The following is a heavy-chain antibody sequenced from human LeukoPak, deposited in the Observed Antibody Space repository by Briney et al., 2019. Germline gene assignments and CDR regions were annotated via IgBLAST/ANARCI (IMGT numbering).Heavy chain of an antibody. D-gene: IGHD3-3*01. J-gene: IGHJ4*02. CDR3: AYYDFWSGYYSEVY. CDR1: GGTFNNYT. Sequence: ASVKVSCKASGGTFNNYTISWVRQAPGQGLEWMGGIIPIFGTANYAQKFQGRVTITADESMSTAYMELSSLRSEDTAVYYCAYYDFWSGYYSEVYWGQGTLVTVSS. CDR2: IIPIFGTA. V-gene: IGHV1-69*13.